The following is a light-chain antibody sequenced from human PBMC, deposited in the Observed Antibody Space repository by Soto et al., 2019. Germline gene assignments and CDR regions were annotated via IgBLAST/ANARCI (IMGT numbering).Light chain of an antibody. CDR3: QQRSNWPPLFT. CDR1: QSVSSY. Sequence: EIVLTQSPATLSLSPGERATLSCRASQSVSSYLAWYQQKPGQAPRLLIYDASNRATGIPARFSGSGSGTDFTLTISSLEPEDVEVYYCQQRSNWPPLFTFGPGTKVDIK. J-gene: IGKJ3*01. V-gene: IGKV3-11*01. CDR2: DAS.